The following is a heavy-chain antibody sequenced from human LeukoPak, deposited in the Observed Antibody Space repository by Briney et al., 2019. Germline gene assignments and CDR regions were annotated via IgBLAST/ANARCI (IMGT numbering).Heavy chain of an antibody. CDR3: ARGALLWFGDRMEYYFDY. V-gene: IGHV4-4*07. CDR2: IHTSGST. D-gene: IGHD3-10*01. J-gene: IGHJ4*02. Sequence: SETLSLTCTVSGDSLSSSYWSWIRQPAGQRLEWIGHIHTSGSTHYNPSLKSRVTISVDTSKNQFSLKLSSMTAADTAVYYCARGALLWFGDRMEYYFDYWGQGTLLTVSS. CDR1: GDSLSSSY.